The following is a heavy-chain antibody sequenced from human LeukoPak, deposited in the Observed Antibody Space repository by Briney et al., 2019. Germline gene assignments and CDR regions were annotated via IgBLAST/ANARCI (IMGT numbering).Heavy chain of an antibody. CDR1: GGSISSSSYY. CDR3: ARERGAYYDSSGSTWGY. D-gene: IGHD3-22*01. Sequence: PSETLSLTCTVSGGSISSSSYYWGWIRQPPGKGLEWIGSIYYSGSTYYNPSLKSRVTISVDTSKNQFSLKLSSVTAADTAVYYCARERGAYYDSSGSTWGYWGQGTLVTVSS. J-gene: IGHJ4*02. V-gene: IGHV4-39*07. CDR2: IYYSGST.